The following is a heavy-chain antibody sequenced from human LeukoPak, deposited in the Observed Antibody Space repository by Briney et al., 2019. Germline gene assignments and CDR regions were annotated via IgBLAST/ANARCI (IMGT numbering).Heavy chain of an antibody. Sequence: PGGSLRLSCAASGFTVSSNYMSWVRQAPGKGLEWVSVIYRGGRTYYAESVKGRFTISRDNSKNTLYLQMNSLRAEDTAVYYRARDLYYDSSAQDWGQGTLVTVSS. D-gene: IGHD3-22*01. J-gene: IGHJ4*02. CDR3: ARDLYYDSSAQD. CDR2: IYRGGRT. V-gene: IGHV3-53*01. CDR1: GFTVSSNY.